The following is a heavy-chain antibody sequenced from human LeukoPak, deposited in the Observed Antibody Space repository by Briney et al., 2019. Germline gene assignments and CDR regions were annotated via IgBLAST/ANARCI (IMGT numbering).Heavy chain of an antibody. CDR1: GFTFSSYE. CDR2: ISSSGSTI. Sequence: PGGSLRLSCAASGFTFSSYEMNWVRQALGKGLEWVSYISSSGSTIYYADSVKGRFTISRDNAKNSLYLQMNSLRAEDTAVYYCARASYYGENWFDPWGQGTLVTVSS. V-gene: IGHV3-48*03. D-gene: IGHD3-10*01. J-gene: IGHJ5*02. CDR3: ARASYYGENWFDP.